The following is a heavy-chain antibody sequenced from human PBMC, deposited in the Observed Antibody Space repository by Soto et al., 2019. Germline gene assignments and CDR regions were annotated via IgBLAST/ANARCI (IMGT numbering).Heavy chain of an antibody. J-gene: IGHJ3*02. Sequence: SQTLSLTCAISGDSVSSNSAAWNWIRQSPSRGLEWLGRTYYRSKWYNDYAVSVKSRITINPDTSKNQFSLQLNSVTPEDTAVYYCARGGGGYCSGGSCHDAFDIWGQGTMVTVSS. D-gene: IGHD2-15*01. CDR1: GDSVSSNSAA. CDR3: ARGGGGYCSGGSCHDAFDI. V-gene: IGHV6-1*01. CDR2: TYYRSKWYN.